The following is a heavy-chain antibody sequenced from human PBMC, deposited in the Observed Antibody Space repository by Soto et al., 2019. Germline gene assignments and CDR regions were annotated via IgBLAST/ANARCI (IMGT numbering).Heavy chain of an antibody. V-gene: IGHV3-33*01. CDR2: IWYDGSNK. Sequence: QVQLVESGGGVVQPGRSLRLSCAASGFTFSSYGMHWVRQAPGKGLEWVAVIWYDGSNKYYADSVKGRFTISRDNSKNTLYLQMNSLRAEDTAVFYCARGRGIVGDIDYFDSWGQGTLVTVSS. D-gene: IGHD1-26*01. J-gene: IGHJ4*02. CDR3: ARGRGIVGDIDYFDS. CDR1: GFTFSSYG.